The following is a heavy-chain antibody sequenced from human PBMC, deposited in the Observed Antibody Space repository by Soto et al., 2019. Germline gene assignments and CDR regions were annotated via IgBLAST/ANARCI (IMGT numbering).Heavy chain of an antibody. CDR3: ARASPGMDV. CDR1: QFTFSNYW. V-gene: IGHV3-7*01. J-gene: IGHJ6*02. CDR2: INQDGSEK. Sequence: EVQLVESGGDLVQPGGSLRLSCAGSQFTFSNYWMNWVRQAPGKGLEWVANINQDGSEKYNVDSVKGRFTISRDIAKNSLFLQMNSLRADDTAVYYCARASPGMDVWGQGTTVTVSS.